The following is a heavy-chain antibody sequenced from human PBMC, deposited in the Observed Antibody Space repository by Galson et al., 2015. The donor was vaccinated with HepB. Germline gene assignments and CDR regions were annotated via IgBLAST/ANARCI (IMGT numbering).Heavy chain of an antibody. Sequence: SLRLSCAASGFTFSSYAMHWVRQAPGKGLEWVAVISYDGSNKYYADSVKGRFTISRDNSKNTLYLQMNSLRAEDTAVYYCAKDSSGPYSSSIDYWGQGTLVTVSS. CDR1: GFTFSSYA. CDR3: AKDSSGPYSSSIDY. CDR2: ISYDGSNK. J-gene: IGHJ4*02. V-gene: IGHV3-30-3*01. D-gene: IGHD6-6*01.